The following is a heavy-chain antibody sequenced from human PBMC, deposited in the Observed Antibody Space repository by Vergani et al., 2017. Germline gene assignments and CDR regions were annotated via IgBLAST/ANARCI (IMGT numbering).Heavy chain of an antibody. J-gene: IGHJ3*02. CDR1: GFTFDDYA. D-gene: IGHD6-19*01. CDR2: ISWNSGSI. V-gene: IGHV3-9*01. Sequence: EVQLVESGGGLVQPGRSLRLSCAASGFTFDDYAMHGVRPAPGKGLEWVSGISWNSGSIGYADSVKGRFTISRDNAKNSLYLQMNSLRAEDTALYYCAAGLSSGWYPRTAFDIWGQGTMVTVSS. CDR3: AAGLSSGWYPRTAFDI.